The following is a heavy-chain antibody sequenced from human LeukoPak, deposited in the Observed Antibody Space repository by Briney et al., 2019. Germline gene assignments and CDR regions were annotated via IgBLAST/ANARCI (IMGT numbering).Heavy chain of an antibody. Sequence: PGETLRLSCVASRSTFRHYDMCWVRQAPRKGLEWVSSINTSGGSTYYADSLQGRFTISRDNSKNTLHLQMNNVRAEDTALYYCMKLPTMIIVIDTDFEYWGQGAQVTVSS. CDR3: MKLPTMIIVIDTDFEY. D-gene: IGHD2-21*01. CDR1: RSTFRHYD. CDR2: INTSGGST. V-gene: IGHV3-23*01. J-gene: IGHJ4*02.